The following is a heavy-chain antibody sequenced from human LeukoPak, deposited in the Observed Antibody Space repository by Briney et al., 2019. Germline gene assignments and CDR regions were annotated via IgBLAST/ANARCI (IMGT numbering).Heavy chain of an antibody. CDR3: ARLFGSGTYLSDY. J-gene: IGHJ4*02. V-gene: IGHV3-11*01. D-gene: IGHD3-10*01. Sequence: GGSLRLSCAASGFTFSDYYMSWIRHAPGMGLEWLSCISSSGSTIYYADSVKGRFTISRDNARNSLYLQMNSLRAEDTAVYYCARLFGSGTYLSDYWGQGTLVTVSS. CDR1: GFTFSDYY. CDR2: ISSSGSTI.